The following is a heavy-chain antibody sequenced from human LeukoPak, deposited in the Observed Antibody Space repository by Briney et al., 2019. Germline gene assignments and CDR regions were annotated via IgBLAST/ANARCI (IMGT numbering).Heavy chain of an antibody. CDR3: ARVATQFSGSYSQDY. J-gene: IGHJ4*02. CDR1: AFTFSDYS. D-gene: IGHD1-26*01. CDR2: ISSSSSTV. Sequence: PGGSLRLSCAASAFTFSDYSMNWVRQAPGKGLEWVSYISSSSSTVYYADSVKGRFTISRDNAKNSLYLQMNSLRDEDTAVYYCARVATQFSGSYSQDYWGQGTLLTVSS. V-gene: IGHV3-48*02.